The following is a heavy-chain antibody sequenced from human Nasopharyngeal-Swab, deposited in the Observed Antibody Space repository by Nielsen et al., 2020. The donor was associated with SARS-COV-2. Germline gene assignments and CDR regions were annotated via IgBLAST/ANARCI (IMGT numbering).Heavy chain of an antibody. V-gene: IGHV4-39*07. CDR2: IYYSGNT. J-gene: IGHJ4*02. CDR3: ARQIRSPTEAAADAFDY. CDR1: GASITSSSYS. Sequence: SETLSLTCTVSGASITSSSYSWCWIRQPPGKGLEWIVSIYYSGNTYYNPSLKSRVTISVDTSKNQFSLKLSSVTAADTAVYYCARQIRSPTEAAADAFDYWGQGTLVTVSS. D-gene: IGHD6-13*01.